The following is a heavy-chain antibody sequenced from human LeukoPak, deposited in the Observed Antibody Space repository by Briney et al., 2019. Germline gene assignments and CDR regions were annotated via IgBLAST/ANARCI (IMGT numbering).Heavy chain of an antibody. CDR1: GYTFTSYD. D-gene: IGHD4-17*01. J-gene: IGHJ4*02. Sequence: SVKVSCKASGYTFTSYDINWVRQAPGQGLEWMGGIIPIFGTANYAQKFQGRVTITTDESTSTAYMELSSLRSEDTAVYYCATNDYGDWMLFDYCGQGTLVTVSS. CDR3: ATNDYGDWMLFDY. V-gene: IGHV1-69*05. CDR2: IIPIFGTA.